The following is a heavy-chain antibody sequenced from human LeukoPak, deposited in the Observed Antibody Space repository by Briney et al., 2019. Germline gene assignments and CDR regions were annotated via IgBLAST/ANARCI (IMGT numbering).Heavy chain of an antibody. D-gene: IGHD4-4*01. Sequence: SVKVSCKASGGTFSSYAISWVRQAPGQGLEWMGRIIPILGIANYAQRFQGRVTITADKSTSTAYMELSSLRSEDTAVYYCARYEHYSDLGGYGMDVWGQGTTVTVSS. CDR1: GGTFSSYA. CDR3: ARYEHYSDLGGYGMDV. V-gene: IGHV1-69*04. CDR2: IIPILGIA. J-gene: IGHJ6*02.